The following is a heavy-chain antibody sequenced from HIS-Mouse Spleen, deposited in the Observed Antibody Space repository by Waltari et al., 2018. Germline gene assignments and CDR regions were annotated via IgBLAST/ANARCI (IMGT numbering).Heavy chain of an antibody. CDR1: GGSISSSSYY. V-gene: IGHV4-39*07. CDR3: AREIPYSSSWYDWYFDL. D-gene: IGHD6-13*01. Sequence: QLQLQESGPGLVKPSETLSLTCTVSGGSISSSSYYWGWIRTPPGKGRERLGSINLGGRPCATPSLKTRVTISVDTSKNQFSLKLGSVTAADTAVYYCAREIPYSSSWYDWYFDLWGRGTLVTVSS. CDR2: INLGGRP. J-gene: IGHJ2*01.